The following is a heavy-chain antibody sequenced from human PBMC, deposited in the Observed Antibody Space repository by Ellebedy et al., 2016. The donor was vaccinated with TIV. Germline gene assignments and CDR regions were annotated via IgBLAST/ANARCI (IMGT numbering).Heavy chain of an antibody. CDR1: GFTFSSYS. CDR2: ISSSSSTI. J-gene: IGHJ4*02. Sequence: GESLKISCAASGFTFSSYSMNWVRQAPGKGLEWVSYISSSSSTIYYADSVKGRFTISRDNAKNSLYLQMNSLRAEDTAVYYCARDRRGYSYGSVYWGQGTLVTVSS. V-gene: IGHV3-48*01. D-gene: IGHD5-18*01. CDR3: ARDRRGYSYGSVY.